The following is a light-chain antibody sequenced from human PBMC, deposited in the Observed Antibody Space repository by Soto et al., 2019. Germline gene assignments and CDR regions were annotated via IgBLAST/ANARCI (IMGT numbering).Light chain of an antibody. J-gene: IGKJ4*01. CDR3: QQYNNWPPLT. CDR1: QSVSSN. Sequence: EIVMTQSPATLSVSPGERATLSCRASQSVSSNLAWYQQKPGQAPRLLIYGASTRATGIPARFSGSGSGTEFTLTFSSLQYEDFAVYYCQQYNNWPPLTFGGGTKVEIK. V-gene: IGKV3-15*01. CDR2: GAS.